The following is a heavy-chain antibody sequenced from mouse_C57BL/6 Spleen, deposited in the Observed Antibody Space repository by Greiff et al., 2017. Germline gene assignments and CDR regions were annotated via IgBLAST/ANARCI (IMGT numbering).Heavy chain of an antibody. J-gene: IGHJ1*03. V-gene: IGHV1-53*01. D-gene: IGHD1-1*01. Sequence: QVQLQQPGTELVKPGASVKLSCKASGYTFTSYWMQWVKQRPGQGLEWIGNINPSNGGTNYNEKFKSKATLTVDKSSSTAYMQLSSLTSEDSAVYYCARDGVLRWYFDVWGTGTTVTVSS. CDR3: ARDGVLRWYFDV. CDR2: INPSNGGT. CDR1: GYTFTSYW.